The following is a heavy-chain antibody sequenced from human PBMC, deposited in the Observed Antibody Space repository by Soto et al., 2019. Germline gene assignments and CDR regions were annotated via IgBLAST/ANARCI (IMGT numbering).Heavy chain of an antibody. CDR3: ARDGCITATCAGGGNWFDP. V-gene: IGHV1-2*04. D-gene: IGHD3-10*01. Sequence: ASVKVSCKASGYTFTGYYMHWVRQAPGQGLEWMGWINPNSGGTNYAQKFQGWVTMTRDTSISTVHMELRSLRSDDTAVYYCARDGCITATCAGGGNWFDPWGQGTPVTVSS. CDR1: GYTFTGYY. CDR2: INPNSGGT. J-gene: IGHJ5*02.